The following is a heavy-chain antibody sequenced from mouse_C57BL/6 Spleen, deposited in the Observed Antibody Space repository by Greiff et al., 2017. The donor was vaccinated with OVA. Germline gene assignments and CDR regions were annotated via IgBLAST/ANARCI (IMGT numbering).Heavy chain of an antibody. D-gene: IGHD2-12*01. CDR3: ARGRRVHWYFDV. Sequence: EVQLQQSGPELVKPGASVKISCKASGYTFTDYYMNWVKQSHGKSLEWIGDINPNNGGTSYNQKFKGKATLTVDKSSSTAYMELRSLTSEDSAVYYCARGRRVHWYFDVWGTGTTVTVSS. J-gene: IGHJ1*03. CDR2: INPNNGGT. V-gene: IGHV1-26*01. CDR1: GYTFTDYY.